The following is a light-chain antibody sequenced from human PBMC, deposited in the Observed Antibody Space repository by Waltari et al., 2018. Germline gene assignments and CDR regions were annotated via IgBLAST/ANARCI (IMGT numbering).Light chain of an antibody. V-gene: IGKV3-20*01. CDR3: QQYGSSPWT. CDR1: QSVSSSY. CDR2: GAS. Sequence: DIVLTQSPGTLSLSPGERATLPCRASQSVSSSYLAWYQQKPGQAPRVLIHGASNRATGIPDRFSGSGSGTDFTLTISRLEPEDFAVYYCQQYGSSPWTFGQGTKVEIK. J-gene: IGKJ1*01.